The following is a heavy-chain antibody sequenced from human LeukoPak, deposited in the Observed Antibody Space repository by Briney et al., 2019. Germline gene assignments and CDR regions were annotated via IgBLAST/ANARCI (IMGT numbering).Heavy chain of an antibody. Sequence: PGRSLRLSCAASGFTFSSYAMHWVRQAPGKGLEWVAVISYDGSNKYYADPVKGRFNISRDNSKNTLYLQMNSLRAEDTAVYYCARYGGSFSDFDYWGQGTLVTVSS. V-gene: IGHV3-30-3*01. J-gene: IGHJ4*02. CDR3: ARYGGSFSDFDY. CDR2: ISYDGSNK. CDR1: GFTFSSYA. D-gene: IGHD4-23*01.